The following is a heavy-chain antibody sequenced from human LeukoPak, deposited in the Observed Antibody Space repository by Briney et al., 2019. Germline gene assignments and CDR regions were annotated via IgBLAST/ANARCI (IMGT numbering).Heavy chain of an antibody. Sequence: ASVKVSCKASGGTFSSYAISWVRQAPGQGLEWMGGIIPIFGTANYAQKFQGRVTVTTDESTSTAYMELSSLRSEDTAVYYCAREKGTTHTFDYWGQGTLVTVSS. CDR1: GGTFSSYA. CDR2: IIPIFGTA. J-gene: IGHJ4*02. V-gene: IGHV1-69*05. CDR3: AREKGTTHTFDY. D-gene: IGHD1/OR15-1a*01.